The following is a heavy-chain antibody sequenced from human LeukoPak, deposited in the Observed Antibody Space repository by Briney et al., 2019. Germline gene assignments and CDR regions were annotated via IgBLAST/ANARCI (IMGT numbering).Heavy chain of an antibody. V-gene: IGHV3-30*07. CDR2: ISYDGSNK. D-gene: IGHD3-3*01. Sequence: GGSLRLSCAASGFTFSTYAMHWVRQAPGKGLEWVAVISYDGSNKYYADSVKGRFTISRDNAKNSLYLQMNSLRAEDTAVYYCARGDFWSGYANDYWGQGTLVTVSS. CDR1: GFTFSTYA. CDR3: ARGDFWSGYANDY. J-gene: IGHJ4*02.